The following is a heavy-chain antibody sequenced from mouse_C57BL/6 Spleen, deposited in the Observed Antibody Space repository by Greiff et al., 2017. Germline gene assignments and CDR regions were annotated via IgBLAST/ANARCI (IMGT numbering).Heavy chain of an antibody. J-gene: IGHJ3*01. Sequence: EVQLQQSGPELVKPGASVKISCKASGYSFTGYYMNWVKQSPEKSLEWIGEINPSTGGTTYNQKFKAKATLTVDKSSSTAYMQLKSLTSEDSAVYYCARSGYYGSSPFAYWGQGTLVTVSA. CDR2: INPSTGGT. V-gene: IGHV1-42*01. CDR3: ARSGYYGSSPFAY. D-gene: IGHD1-1*01. CDR1: GYSFTGYY.